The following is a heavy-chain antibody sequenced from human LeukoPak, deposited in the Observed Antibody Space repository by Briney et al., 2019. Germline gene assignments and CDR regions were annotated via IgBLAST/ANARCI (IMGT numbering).Heavy chain of an antibody. CDR3: ARENYGSGSGWFDP. Sequence: KSSETLSLTCTVSGGSITIYYWSWIRQPAGKGLEWIGRIYTSGSTNYNPSLKSRVTMSVDTSKNQFSLTLNSVTAADTAVYYCARENYGSGSGWFDPWGQGTLVTVSS. D-gene: IGHD3-10*01. CDR2: IYTSGST. J-gene: IGHJ5*02. V-gene: IGHV4-4*07. CDR1: GGSITIYY.